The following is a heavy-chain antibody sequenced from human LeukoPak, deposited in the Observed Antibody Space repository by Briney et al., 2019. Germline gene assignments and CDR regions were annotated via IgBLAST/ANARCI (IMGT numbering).Heavy chain of an antibody. D-gene: IGHD5-18*01. V-gene: IGHV4-59*08. CDR3: ARPRSYGYVTDAFDI. J-gene: IGHJ3*02. CDR2: IYYSGST. Sequence: PSETLSLTCTVSGGSISGYYWSWIRQPPGKGLEWIGYIYYSGSTNYNPSLKSRVTISVDTSKNQFSLKLSSVTAADTAVYYCARPRSYGYVTDAFDIWGQGTMVTVSS. CDR1: GGSISGYY.